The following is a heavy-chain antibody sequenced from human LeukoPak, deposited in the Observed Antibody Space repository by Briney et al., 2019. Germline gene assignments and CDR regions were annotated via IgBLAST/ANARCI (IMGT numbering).Heavy chain of an antibody. J-gene: IGHJ5*02. CDR1: GLTVSSNY. CDR2: IYSGGTT. CDR3: ARDASFDP. V-gene: IGHV3-53*01. Sequence: GGSLRLSCAASGLTVSSNYMSWVRQPPGKGLEWVSVIYSGGTTYYADSVKGRFTISRDNSKNTLYLQMNSLRAEDTAVYYCARDASFDPWGQGTLVTVSS.